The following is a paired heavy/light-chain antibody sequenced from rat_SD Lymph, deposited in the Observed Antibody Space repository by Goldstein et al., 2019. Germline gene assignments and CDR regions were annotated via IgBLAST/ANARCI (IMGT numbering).Heavy chain of an antibody. CDR1: GFSLTSNS. D-gene: IGHD1-4*01. CDR2: IRSGGST. J-gene: IGHJ1*01. V-gene: IGHV2-1*01. Sequence: QVQLKESGPGLVQPSETLSLTCTVSGFSLTSNSVHWVRQPPGKGLEWMGIIRSGGSTDYNSALKSRLSISRDTSKSQVFLKMNSLQTEDTAIYYCTRGYPGIPYYWYFDFWGPGTMVTVSS. CDR3: TRGYPGIPYYWYFDF.
Light chain of an antibody. CDR3: QQGLKYPFT. V-gene: IGKV12S26*01. CDR1: EDIYSG. CDR2: GAS. Sequence: DIQMTQSPASLSASLGETVTIQCQASEDIYSGLAWYQQKPGKSPQLLIYGASSLQDGVPSRFSGSGSGTQYSLKISSMQTEDEGVYFCQQGLKYPFTFGSGTKLEIK. J-gene: IGKJ4*01.